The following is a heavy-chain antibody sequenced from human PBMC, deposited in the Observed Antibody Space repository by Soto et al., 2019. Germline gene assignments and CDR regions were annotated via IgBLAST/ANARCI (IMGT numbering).Heavy chain of an antibody. J-gene: IGHJ6*02. CDR3: ASAPSRYYYYGMDV. Sequence: QVQLVQSGAEVKKPXXXVKVSCKASGGTFSSYAISWVRQAPGQGLEWMGGIIPIFGTANYAQKFQGRVTITADESTSTDYMELSSLRSEDTAVYYCASAPSRYYYYGMDVWGQGTTVTVSS. CDR1: GGTFSSYA. D-gene: IGHD7-27*01. V-gene: IGHV1-69*12. CDR2: IIPIFGTA.